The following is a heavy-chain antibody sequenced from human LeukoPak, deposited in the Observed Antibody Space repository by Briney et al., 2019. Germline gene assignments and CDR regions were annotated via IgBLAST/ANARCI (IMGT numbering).Heavy chain of an antibody. Sequence: SETLSLTCTVSGGSISSSSYYWGWIRQPPGKGLEWIGEINHSGSTNYNPSLKSRVTISVDTSKNQFSLKLSSVTAADTAVYYCARLAVVVPAAIRDWGQGTLVTVSS. V-gene: IGHV4-39*07. J-gene: IGHJ4*02. CDR3: ARLAVVVPAAIRD. D-gene: IGHD2-2*01. CDR1: GGSISSSSYY. CDR2: INHSGST.